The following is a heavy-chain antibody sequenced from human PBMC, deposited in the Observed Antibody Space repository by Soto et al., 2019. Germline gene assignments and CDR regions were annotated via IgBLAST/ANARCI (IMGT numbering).Heavy chain of an antibody. CDR2: IWYGGSNE. V-gene: IGHV3-33*01. D-gene: IGHD6-19*01. CDR1: GFIFSNFG. Sequence: VGSLRLSCAASGFIFSNFGMHWVRQAPGRGLEWVAVIWYGGSNEYYADSVRGRFTISKDNSKNTLYLQMNSLRAEDTAVYYCARDDIPGIAVATYGMDVWGQGTTVTVSS. CDR3: ARDDIPGIAVATYGMDV. J-gene: IGHJ6*02.